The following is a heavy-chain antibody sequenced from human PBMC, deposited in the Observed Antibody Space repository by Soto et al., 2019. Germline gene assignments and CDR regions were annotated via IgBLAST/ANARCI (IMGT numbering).Heavy chain of an antibody. Sequence: SETLSLTCTVSCGSVSSGSYYWSWIRQPPGKGLEWIGYIYYSGSTNYNPSLKSRVTISVDTSKNQFSLKLSSVTAADTAVYYCARGYSSSWQDYWGQGTLVTVSS. V-gene: IGHV4-61*01. CDR1: CGSVSSGSYY. CDR3: ARGYSSSWQDY. J-gene: IGHJ4*02. CDR2: IYYSGST. D-gene: IGHD6-13*01.